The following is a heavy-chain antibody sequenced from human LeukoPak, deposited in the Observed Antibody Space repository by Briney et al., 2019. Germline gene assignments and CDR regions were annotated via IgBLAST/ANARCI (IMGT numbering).Heavy chain of an antibody. CDR1: GGTFSTYT. Sequence: SVKVSCKASGGTFSTYTITWVRQAPGQGLEWMGRIIPILGVANYAQKFQGRVTITADKSTGTAYMQLSSLRSEDTAIYYCARESDSSGQFDYWGQGTLVTVSS. J-gene: IGHJ4*02. V-gene: IGHV1-69*04. D-gene: IGHD3-22*01. CDR3: ARESDSSGQFDY. CDR2: IIPILGVA.